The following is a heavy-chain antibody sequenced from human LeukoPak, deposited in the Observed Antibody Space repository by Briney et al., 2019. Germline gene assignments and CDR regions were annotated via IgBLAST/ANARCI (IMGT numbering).Heavy chain of an antibody. Sequence: ASVKVSCKASGYTFTSYGISWVRQAPGQGLEWMGWISAYNGNTNYAQKLQGRVTMTTDTSTSTAYMELRSLRSDDTAVYYCARDRKWLGELLCLDYWGQGTLVTVSS. J-gene: IGHJ4*02. V-gene: IGHV1-18*01. CDR3: ARDRKWLGELLCLDY. CDR2: ISAYNGNT. D-gene: IGHD3-10*01. CDR1: GYTFTSYG.